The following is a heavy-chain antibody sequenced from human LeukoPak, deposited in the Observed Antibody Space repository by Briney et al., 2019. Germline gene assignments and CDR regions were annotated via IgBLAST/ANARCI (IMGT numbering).Heavy chain of an antibody. V-gene: IGHV3-30*18. Sequence: WRSLSLSCAASGFTFSSYGMRWVRQAPGKGLEWVALISYDGSNKYYADSVKGRFTISRDNSKNTLYLQMNSLRAEDTAVYYCANLLRWEPYWGQGTLVTVSS. J-gene: IGHJ4*02. CDR1: GFTFSSYG. D-gene: IGHD4-23*01. CDR3: ANLLRWEPY. CDR2: ISYDGSNK.